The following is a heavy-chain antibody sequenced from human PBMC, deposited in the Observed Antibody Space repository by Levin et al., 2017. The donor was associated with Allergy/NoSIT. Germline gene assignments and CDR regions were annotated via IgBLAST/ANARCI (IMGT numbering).Heavy chain of an antibody. J-gene: IGHJ4*02. V-gene: IGHV1-69*06. CDR1: GGTFSSYA. CDR2: IIPIFGTA. CDR3: ARAVHHYYDSSGYYGY. Sequence: SVKVSCKASGGTFSSYAISWVRQAPGQGLEWMGGIIPIFGTANYAQKFQGRVTITADKSTSTAYMELSSLRSEDTAVYYCARAVHHYYDSSGYYGYWGQGTLVTVSS. D-gene: IGHD3-22*01.